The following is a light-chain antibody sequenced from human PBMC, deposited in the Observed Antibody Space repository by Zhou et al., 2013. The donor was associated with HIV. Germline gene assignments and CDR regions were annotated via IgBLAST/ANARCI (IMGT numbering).Light chain of an antibody. J-gene: IGKJ2*01. Sequence: EVVMTQSPVILSVSPGEGATLSCRASQSVSSSYLAWYQQKPGQAPRLLIYGASSRATGIPDRFSGSGSGTDFTLTISRLEPEDFAVYYCQQYGSSPPYTFGQGPSWRS. CDR2: GAS. CDR3: QQYGSSPPYT. CDR1: QSVSSSY. V-gene: IGKV3-20*01.